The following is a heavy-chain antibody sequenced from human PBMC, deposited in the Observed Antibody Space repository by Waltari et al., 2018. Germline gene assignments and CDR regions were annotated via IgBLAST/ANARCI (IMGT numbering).Heavy chain of an antibody. V-gene: IGHV1-18*01. CDR3: ARDLVRQGFDP. CDR2: ISAKNGNT. Sequence: QVQLVQSGAEVKKPGASVKVSCKTSGYTFTNYGVIWVRQAPGQGLEWMGWISAKNGNTDHAQKFQGRVIITTDTSTSTAYMELRSLRSDDTAVYYCARDLVRQGFDPWGQGTLVAVSS. CDR1: GYTFTNYG. J-gene: IGHJ5*02. D-gene: IGHD2-8*02.